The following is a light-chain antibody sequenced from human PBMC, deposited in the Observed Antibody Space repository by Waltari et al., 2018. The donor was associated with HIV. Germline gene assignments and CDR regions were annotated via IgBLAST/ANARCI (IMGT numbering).Light chain of an antibody. CDR1: SGHSSYA. CDR2: LNSDGSH. J-gene: IGLJ3*02. Sequence: QLVLTQSPSASASLGASVKLTCTLRSGHSSYAIAWHQPQPEKGPRYLMKLNSDGSHSKGDGIPDRFSGSSSGAERYLTSSSLQSEDEADYYCQTWGTGIRVFGGGTKLTVL. V-gene: IGLV4-69*01. CDR3: QTWGTGIRV.